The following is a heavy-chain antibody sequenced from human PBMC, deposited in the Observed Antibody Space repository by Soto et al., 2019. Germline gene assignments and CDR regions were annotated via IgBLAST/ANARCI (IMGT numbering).Heavy chain of an antibody. CDR1: RCFISSRESY. CDR2: FYFSGST. D-gene: IGHD6-13*01. V-gene: IGHV4-39*01. J-gene: IGHJ1*01. Sequence: TLPLIHSVSRCFISSRESYCGCIVHPPGRVLEWIVSFYFSGSTYYNPSLKCGFSMSVDTSKNHFSLNLFSLTAADTAVYYWARHWGRGAAGTCYNWGEG. CDR3: ARHWGRGAAGTCYN.